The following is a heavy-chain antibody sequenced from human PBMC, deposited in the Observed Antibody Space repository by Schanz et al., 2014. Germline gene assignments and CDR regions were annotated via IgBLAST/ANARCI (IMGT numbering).Heavy chain of an antibody. CDR1: GFTFSTYA. Sequence: EVQLVESGGGLVQPGGSLRLSCAASGFTFSTYAMNWVRQAPGKGLEWVSGISGSGGDTYYVDSVKGRFTISRDNAKNSLYLQMNSLRAEDTAVYYCAKEESPPSLVDYWGQGTLVTVSS. CDR2: ISGSGGDT. V-gene: IGHV3-23*04. CDR3: AKEESPPSLVDY. J-gene: IGHJ4*02.